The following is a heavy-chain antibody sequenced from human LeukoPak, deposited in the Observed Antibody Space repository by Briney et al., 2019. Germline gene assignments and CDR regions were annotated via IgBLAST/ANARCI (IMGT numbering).Heavy chain of an antibody. D-gene: IGHD4-11*01. CDR3: ARGTLTTYSLTEYYYYYMDV. Sequence: SETLSLTCTVSGGSISGYYWNWIRQTPGKGLEWIGYVYSSGTTKYNAALKRRVTISVDTSKNQFSLKMNSVTAADTAVYYCARGTLTTYSLTEYYYYYMDVWGKGTTVTVSS. J-gene: IGHJ6*03. CDR1: GGSISGYY. V-gene: IGHV4-59*08. CDR2: VYSSGTT.